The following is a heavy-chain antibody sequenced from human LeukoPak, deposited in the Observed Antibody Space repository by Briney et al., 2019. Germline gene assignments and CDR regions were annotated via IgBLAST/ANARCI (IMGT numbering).Heavy chain of an antibody. CDR3: ARDMPGWDIVVVVAATHPDY. Sequence: GGSLRLSCAASGFTFSSYSMNWVRQAPGKGLEWVSSISSSSTFIYYADSVKGRFTISRDNAKNSLYLQMNSLRAEDTAVYYCARDMPGWDIVVVVAATHPDYWGQGTLVTVSS. V-gene: IGHV3-21*01. J-gene: IGHJ4*02. CDR2: ISSSSTFI. CDR1: GFTFSSYS. D-gene: IGHD2-15*01.